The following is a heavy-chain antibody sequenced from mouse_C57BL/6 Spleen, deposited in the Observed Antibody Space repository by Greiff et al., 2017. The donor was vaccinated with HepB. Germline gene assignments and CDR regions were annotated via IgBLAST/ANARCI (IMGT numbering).Heavy chain of an antibody. CDR1: GFNIKDYY. J-gene: IGHJ4*01. V-gene: IGHV14-1*01. D-gene: IGHD1-1*01. CDR3: TRYGSTNYAMDY. Sequence: EVQLQQSGAELVRPGASVKLSCTASGFNIKDYYMHWVKQRPEQGLEWIGRIDPEDGDTEYAPNFQGKATMTADTSSNTAYLHLSSLTSEDTAVYYCTRYGSTNYAMDYWGQGTSVTVSS. CDR2: IDPEDGDT.